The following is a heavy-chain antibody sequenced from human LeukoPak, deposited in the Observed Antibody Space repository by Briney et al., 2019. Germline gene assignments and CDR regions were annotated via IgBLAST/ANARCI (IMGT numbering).Heavy chain of an antibody. CDR3: AKAPYYYDSSGYYYALN. Sequence: GRSLRLSCAASGFTFDDYAMHWVRQAPGKGLEWVSGISWNSGSIGYADSVKGRFTISRDNAKNSLCLQMNSLRAEDTALYYCAKAPYYYDSSGYYYALNWGQGTLVTVSS. D-gene: IGHD3-22*01. CDR2: ISWNSGSI. J-gene: IGHJ4*02. CDR1: GFTFDDYA. V-gene: IGHV3-9*01.